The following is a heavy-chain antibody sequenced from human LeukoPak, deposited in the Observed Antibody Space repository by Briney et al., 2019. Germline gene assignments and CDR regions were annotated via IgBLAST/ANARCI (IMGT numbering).Heavy chain of an antibody. CDR2: IYYTGNA. D-gene: IGHD2-2*01. Sequence: SETLSLTCTVSGGSISSGSYYWTWVRQHPGEGLEWIGYIYYTGNAYHNPSLKSRVTISVDVSKNQFSLNLNSVTAADTAVYFCAKGLATAQGEAAMPLWGQGTLVTVSS. CDR1: GGSISSGSYY. CDR3: AKGLATAQGEAAMPL. V-gene: IGHV4-31*03. J-gene: IGHJ4*02.